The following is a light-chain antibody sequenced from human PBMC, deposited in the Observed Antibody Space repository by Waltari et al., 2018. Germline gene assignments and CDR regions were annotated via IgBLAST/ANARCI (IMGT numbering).Light chain of an antibody. V-gene: IGKV1-39*01. CDR3: QQSYTLPYT. CDR2: AAS. CDR1: QSISSF. Sequence: TQSPSSLSASVGDRVTITCRASQSISSFLNWFQQKPGKAPKLLIHAASSLQSGVPSRFSGSGSGTDVTLTISSLQPDDSATYFCQQSYTLPYTFGQGTKLEIK. J-gene: IGKJ2*01.